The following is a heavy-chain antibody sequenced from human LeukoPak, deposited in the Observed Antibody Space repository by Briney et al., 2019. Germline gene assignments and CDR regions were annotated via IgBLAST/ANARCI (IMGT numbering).Heavy chain of an antibody. CDR3: AKASWYHDSSGYYLDY. CDR2: ISGSGGST. Sequence: PGGSLRLSCAASGFTFSSYAMSWVRQAPGKGLKWVSAISGSGGSTYYADSVKGRFTISRDNSKNTLYLQMNSLRAEDTAVYYCAKASWYHDSSGYYLDYWGQGTLVTVSS. V-gene: IGHV3-23*01. CDR1: GFTFSSYA. D-gene: IGHD3-22*01. J-gene: IGHJ4*02.